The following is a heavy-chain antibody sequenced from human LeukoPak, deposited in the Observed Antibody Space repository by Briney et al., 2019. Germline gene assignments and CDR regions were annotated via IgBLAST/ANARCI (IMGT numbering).Heavy chain of an antibody. Sequence: SETLSLTCSVSGGSITDTNYYWAWIRQPPGKGLEWIANIYYTGTTYYNPSLKSRVTISVDTSNNQFSLKLSSVTAADTAVYYCARDVSRTSWTWRWGQGTVVTISS. J-gene: IGHJ3*01. D-gene: IGHD2-2*01. CDR3: ARDVSRTSWTWR. V-gene: IGHV4-39*01. CDR2: IYYTGTT. CDR1: GGSITDTNYY.